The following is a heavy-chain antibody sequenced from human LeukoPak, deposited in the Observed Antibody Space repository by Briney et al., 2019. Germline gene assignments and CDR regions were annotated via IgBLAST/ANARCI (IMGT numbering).Heavy chain of an antibody. Sequence: PGRSLRLSCAASGFTFDDYAMHWVRQAPGKGLEWVSGISWNSGSIGYADSVKGRFTISRDNAKNSLYLQMNSLRAEDTALYYCAKEAARRGYYYYYMDVWGKGTTVTVSS. V-gene: IGHV3-9*01. CDR2: ISWNSGSI. CDR1: GFTFDDYA. CDR3: AKEAARRGYYYYYMDV. J-gene: IGHJ6*03. D-gene: IGHD6-6*01.